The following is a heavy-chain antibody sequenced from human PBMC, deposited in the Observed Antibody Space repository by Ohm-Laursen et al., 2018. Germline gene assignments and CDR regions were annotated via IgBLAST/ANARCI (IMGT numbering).Heavy chain of an antibody. CDR2: IYWNDDK. J-gene: IGHJ5*02. D-gene: IGHD2-15*01. CDR1: GFSLSTSGVG. Sequence: TQTLTLTCTFSGFSLSTSGVGVGWIRQPPGKALEWLALIYWNDDKRYSPSLKSRLTITKDTSKNQVVLTMTNMDPVDTATYYCAHRLEYCSGGSCLNWFDPWGQGTLVTVSS. CDR3: AHRLEYCSGGSCLNWFDP. V-gene: IGHV2-5*01.